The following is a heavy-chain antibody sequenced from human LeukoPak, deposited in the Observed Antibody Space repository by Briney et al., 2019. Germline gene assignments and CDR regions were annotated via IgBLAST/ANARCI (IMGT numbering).Heavy chain of an antibody. D-gene: IGHD6-19*01. CDR3: ARDLGYSSGPNY. CDR2: ISGSGGST. V-gene: IGHV3-23*01. J-gene: IGHJ4*02. CDR1: GFTFSSYA. Sequence: GGSLRLSCAASGFTFSSYAMSWVRQAPGKGREWVSAISGSGGSTYYADSVKGRFTISRDNSKNTLYLQMNSLRAEDTAVYYCARDLGYSSGPNYWGQGTRVTVSS.